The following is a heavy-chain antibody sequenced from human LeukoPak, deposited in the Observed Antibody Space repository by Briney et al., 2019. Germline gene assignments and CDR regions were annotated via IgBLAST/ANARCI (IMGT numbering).Heavy chain of an antibody. Sequence: GGSLRLSCTASRFTFSNYAMAWVRQAPGKGLEWVSTISGSGGRTYYADSVKGRFTISRDNSKKTLYLQMNSLRGEDTAVYYCGTSTKGHNYVDYWGQGTLVTVSS. CDR3: GTSTKGHNYVDY. CDR1: RFTFSNYA. J-gene: IGHJ4*02. D-gene: IGHD5-24*01. CDR2: ISGSGGRT. V-gene: IGHV3-23*01.